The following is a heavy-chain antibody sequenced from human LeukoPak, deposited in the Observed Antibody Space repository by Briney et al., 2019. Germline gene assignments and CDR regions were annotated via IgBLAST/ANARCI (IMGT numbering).Heavy chain of an antibody. Sequence: GGSLRLSCAASGFTFSSYAMSWVRQAPGKGLEWVAAISDSGGSKYYADSVKGRFTISRDNSKNTLYLQMNSLRAEDTAVYYCATFRVTMIVVVIAPFDCWGQGTLVTVSS. D-gene: IGHD3-22*01. CDR2: ISDSGGSK. CDR3: ATFRVTMIVVVIAPFDC. V-gene: IGHV3-23*01. J-gene: IGHJ4*02. CDR1: GFTFSSYA.